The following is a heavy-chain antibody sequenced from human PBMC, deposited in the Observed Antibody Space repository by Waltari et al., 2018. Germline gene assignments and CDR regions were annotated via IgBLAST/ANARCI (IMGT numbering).Heavy chain of an antibody. D-gene: IGHD3-9*01. J-gene: IGHJ6*02. CDR3: ARGRGSFDWLSLQAGGYYYAMDV. V-gene: IGHV4-59*01. CDR1: GGSISTYY. CDR2: IYHTGST. Sequence: QVQLQESGPGLVKPSETLSLTCAVSGGSISTYYWSWVRQSTGKGLEWIGYIYHTGSTNYNPSLKSRLTMSVDMSKNQFSLRLRSVTAADTAVYYCARGRGSFDWLSLQAGGYYYAMDVWGQGTTVTVSS.